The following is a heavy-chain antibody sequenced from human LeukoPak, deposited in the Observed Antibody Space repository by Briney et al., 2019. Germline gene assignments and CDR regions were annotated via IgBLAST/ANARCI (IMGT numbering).Heavy chain of an antibody. D-gene: IGHD2-2*01. V-gene: IGHV3-23*01. J-gene: IGHJ4*02. CDR3: ARGLGYCSSTSCPLDY. Sequence: RTSETLSLTCAVYGGSFSGYYWSWVRQAPGKGLEWVSAISGSGGSTYYADSVKGRFTISRDNAKNSLYLQMNSLRAEDTAVYYCARGLGYCSSTSCPLDYWGQGTLVTVSS. CDR1: GGSFSGYY. CDR2: ISGSGGST.